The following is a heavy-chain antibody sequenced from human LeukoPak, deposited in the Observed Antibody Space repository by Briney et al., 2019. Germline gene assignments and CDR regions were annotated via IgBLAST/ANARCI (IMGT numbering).Heavy chain of an antibody. V-gene: IGHV4-30-4*01. CDR1: GGSISSGDYY. CDR2: IYYSGST. D-gene: IGHD6-13*01. J-gene: IGHJ3*02. CDR3: AREGRIAAATRAFDI. Sequence: SETLSLTCTVSGGSISSGDYYWGWIRQPPGEGLEWIGYIYYSGSTYYNPSLKSRVTISVDTSKNQFSLKLSSVTAADTAVYYCAREGRIAAATRAFDIWGQGTMVTVSS.